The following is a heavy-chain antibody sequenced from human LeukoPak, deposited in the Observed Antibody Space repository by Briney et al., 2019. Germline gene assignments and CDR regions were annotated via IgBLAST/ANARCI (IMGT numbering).Heavy chain of an antibody. CDR1: GGSISSSSYY. Sequence: SETLSLTCTVSGGSISSSSYYWGWIRQPPGKGLEWIGSIYHSGSTYYNPSLKSRVTISVDTSKNQFSLKLSSVTAADTAVYYCARDGGGGGYSGYDNWFDPWGQGTLVTVSS. CDR2: IYHSGST. V-gene: IGHV4-39*07. CDR3: ARDGGGGGYSGYDNWFDP. J-gene: IGHJ5*02. D-gene: IGHD5-12*01.